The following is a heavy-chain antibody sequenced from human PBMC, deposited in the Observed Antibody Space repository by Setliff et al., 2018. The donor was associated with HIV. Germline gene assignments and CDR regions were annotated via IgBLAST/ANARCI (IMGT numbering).Heavy chain of an antibody. Sequence: SQTLSLTCAVYGGSFSGYYWSWIRQPPGKGLEWIGEINHSGSTNYNPSLKSRVTISVDTSKNQFSLKLSSVTAADTAVYYCARVNEVATIIYYYYSMDVWGKGTTVTVSS. D-gene: IGHD5-12*01. CDR1: GGSFSGYY. CDR3: ARVNEVATIIYYYYSMDV. J-gene: IGHJ6*03. CDR2: INHSGST. V-gene: IGHV4-34*01.